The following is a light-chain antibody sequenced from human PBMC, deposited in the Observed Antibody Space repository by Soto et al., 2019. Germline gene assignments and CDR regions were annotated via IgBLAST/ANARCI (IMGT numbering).Light chain of an antibody. CDR1: SSDVGGYNY. Sequence: QSALTQPASVSGSPGQSITISCTGTSSDVGGYNYVSWYQQHPGKAPKLMIYEVSNRPSGVSRRFSASKSGNTASLTISGLQTEDEADYYCSSFTSSRTPYVFGTGTKVTVL. CDR3: SSFTSSRTPYV. V-gene: IGLV2-14*01. J-gene: IGLJ1*01. CDR2: EVS.